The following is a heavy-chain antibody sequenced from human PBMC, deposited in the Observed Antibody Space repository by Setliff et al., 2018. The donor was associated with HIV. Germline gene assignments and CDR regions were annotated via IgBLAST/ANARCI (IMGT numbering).Heavy chain of an antibody. CDR1: GGSITRSRYW. Sequence: SETLSLTCNVSGGSITRSRYWWGWIRQSPGKGLQWLADISHRGDLAYRESLKRRLTISRDTSKNQISLRLTSVTAADTAVYYCVRRGPHGPDLGYKAEGIDPWGQGVLVTVSS. D-gene: IGHD3-16*01. CDR3: VRRGPHGPDLGYKAEGIDP. CDR2: ISHRGDL. J-gene: IGHJ5*02. V-gene: IGHV4-39*01.